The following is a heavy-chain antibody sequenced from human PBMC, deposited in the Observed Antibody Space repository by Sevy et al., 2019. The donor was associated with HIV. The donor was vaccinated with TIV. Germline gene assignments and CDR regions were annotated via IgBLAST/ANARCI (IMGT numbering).Heavy chain of an antibody. Sequence: SETLSLTCSVSGGSISSYFWTWVRQSPGKGLEWIGNIYFTGNTDYSPSLKSRVTLSLDTSKSQFSLTLQSVTAADTVIYFCERDSTTCPRVHDYWGHGTLVTVSS. CDR1: GGSISSYF. D-gene: IGHD1-1*01. CDR3: ERDSTTCPRVHDY. J-gene: IGHJ4*01. CDR2: IYFTGNT. V-gene: IGHV4-59*01.